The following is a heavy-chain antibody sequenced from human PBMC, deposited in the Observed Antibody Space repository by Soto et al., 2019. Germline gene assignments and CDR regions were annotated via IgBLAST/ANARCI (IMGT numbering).Heavy chain of an antibody. CDR1: GGSISSYY. D-gene: IGHD1-26*01. Sequence: QVQLQESGPGLVKPSETLSLTCTVSGGSISSYYWSWIRQPPGKGLEWIGNIHNGGSTNYKPSLKSRVTISLDTSKNQFSLKLSSVTAADTAVYYCARETDSGSYYTFDIWGQGTMVTVSS. CDR2: IHNGGST. V-gene: IGHV4-59*01. CDR3: ARETDSGSYYTFDI. J-gene: IGHJ3*02.